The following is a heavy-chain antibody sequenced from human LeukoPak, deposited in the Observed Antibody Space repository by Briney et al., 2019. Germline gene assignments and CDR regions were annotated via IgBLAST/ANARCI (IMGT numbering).Heavy chain of an antibody. V-gene: IGHV3-48*03. CDR2: ISSSGSTI. Sequence: GGSLRLSCAASGFTFSSYEMSWVRQAPGKGLEWVSYISSSGSTIYYADSVKGRFTISRDNAKNTLYLQMNSLRAEDTAVYYCARAWRNEYSSGWYYDYWGQGTLVTVSS. D-gene: IGHD6-19*01. CDR3: ARAWRNEYSSGWYYDY. J-gene: IGHJ4*02. CDR1: GFTFSSYE.